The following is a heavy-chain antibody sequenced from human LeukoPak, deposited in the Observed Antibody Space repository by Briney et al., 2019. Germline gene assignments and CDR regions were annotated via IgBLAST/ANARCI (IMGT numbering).Heavy chain of an antibody. Sequence: ASVKVSCKASGYTFTGYYMHWVRQAPGQGLEWMGWINPNSGGTNYAQKFQGRVTMTRDTSISTAYMELSSLRSEDTAVYYCARDGVSWFAVIPALAVNWFDPWGQGTLVTVSS. V-gene: IGHV1-2*02. CDR2: INPNSGGT. CDR3: ARDGVSWFAVIPALAVNWFDP. J-gene: IGHJ5*02. CDR1: GYTFTGYY. D-gene: IGHD3-10*01.